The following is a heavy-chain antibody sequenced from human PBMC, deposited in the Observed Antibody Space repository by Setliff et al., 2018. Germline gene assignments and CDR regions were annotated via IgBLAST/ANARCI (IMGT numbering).Heavy chain of an antibody. J-gene: IGHJ3*02. CDR3: AKIKPGGGSFDI. Sequence: LSLTCTVSGDSISNYYWSWIRQPPGKGLEWIGYIHGRGSTNYNPALKSRVIISVDTSNNQFSLNLNSVSAADTAVYYCAKIKPGGGSFDIWGQGTMVT. V-gene: IGHV4-59*08. CDR1: GDSISNYY. D-gene: IGHD3-10*01. CDR2: IHGRGST.